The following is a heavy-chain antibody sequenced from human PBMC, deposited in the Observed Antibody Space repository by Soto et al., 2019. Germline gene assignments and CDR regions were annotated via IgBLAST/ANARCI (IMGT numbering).Heavy chain of an antibody. CDR2: IYHSGST. CDR1: GGSISSSNW. V-gene: IGHV4-4*02. D-gene: IGHD6-13*01. J-gene: IGHJ4*02. CDR3: ARERTGSIAAAGFFDY. Sequence: KPSETLSLTCAVYGGSISSSNWWSWVRQPPGKGLEWIGEIYHSGSTNYNPSLKSRVTISVDKSKNQFSLKLSSVTAADTAVYYCARERTGSIAAAGFFDYWGQGTLVTVSS.